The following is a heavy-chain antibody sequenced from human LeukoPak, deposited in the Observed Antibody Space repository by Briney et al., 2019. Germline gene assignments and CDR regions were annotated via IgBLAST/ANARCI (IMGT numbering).Heavy chain of an antibody. CDR1: GGTFSSYA. CDR2: IIPIFGTA. Sequence: ASVKVSCKASGGTFSSYAISWVRQAPGQGLEWMGGIIPIFGTANYAQKFQGRVTITADESTSTAYMELSSLRSDDTAVYYCARDLIVGATGYWGQGTLVTVSS. V-gene: IGHV1-69*13. CDR3: ARDLIVGATGY. D-gene: IGHD1-26*01. J-gene: IGHJ4*02.